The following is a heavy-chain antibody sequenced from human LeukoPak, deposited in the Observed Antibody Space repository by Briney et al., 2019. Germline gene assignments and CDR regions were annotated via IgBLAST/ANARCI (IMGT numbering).Heavy chain of an antibody. CDR2: ITYDGSTT. D-gene: IGHD3-10*01. J-gene: IGHJ4*02. CDR1: GFTFKNYW. CDR3: ARVTHYFASGSLAIYYFDY. Sequence: PGRSLRLSCAASGFTFKNYWMHWVRHAPGKGLVWVLRITYDGSTTTYADSVKGRFPFSRDNAKNTLYMQMNSLRAEDTAVYYCARVTHYFASGSLAIYYFDYWGQGPLVTVSS. V-gene: IGHV3-74*01.